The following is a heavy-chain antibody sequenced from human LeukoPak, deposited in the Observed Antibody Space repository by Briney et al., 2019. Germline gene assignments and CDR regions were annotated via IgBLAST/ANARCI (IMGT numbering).Heavy chain of an antibody. V-gene: IGHV4-59*01. D-gene: IGHD1-1*01. CDR3: ASQLGGTTFH. CDR2: VYHSGST. J-gene: IGHJ4*02. Sequence: SETLSLTCTVSGASLNSYFWSWIRQPPGEGLEWIGYVYHSGSTNYNPSLKSRVTISLDTSKTQFSLRLTSVTAADTAVYYCASQLGGTTFHWGQEALVTVSS. CDR1: GASLNSYF.